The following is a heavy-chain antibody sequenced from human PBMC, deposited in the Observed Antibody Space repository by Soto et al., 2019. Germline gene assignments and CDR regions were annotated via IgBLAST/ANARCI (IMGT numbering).Heavy chain of an antibody. CDR2: INHSGST. V-gene: IGHV4-34*01. D-gene: IGHD3-10*01. Sequence: PSETLSLTCAVYGGSFRGHYWSWIRQPPGKGLEWIGEINHSGSTKYNPSLKSRVTISVDTSKNQFSLKLSSVTAADTAVYYCAREFASGSPSYDYWGLGTLVTVSS. CDR3: AREFASGSPSYDY. CDR1: GGSFRGHY. J-gene: IGHJ4*02.